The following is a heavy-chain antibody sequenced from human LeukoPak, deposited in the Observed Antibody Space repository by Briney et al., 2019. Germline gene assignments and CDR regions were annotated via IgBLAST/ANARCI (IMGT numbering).Heavy chain of an antibody. CDR3: ARDFASGSYYFDY. CDR2: VNADKGNT. CDR1: GHTFTNYG. V-gene: IGHV1-18*01. J-gene: IGHJ4*02. D-gene: IGHD1-26*01. Sequence: ASVKVSCKASGHTFTNYGVTWVQQAPGQGLEWMGWVNADKGNTNYAQKFQDRVTISIDTSTTTAFMELRSLRSDDTAVYYCARDFASGSYYFDYWGQGTLVTVSS.